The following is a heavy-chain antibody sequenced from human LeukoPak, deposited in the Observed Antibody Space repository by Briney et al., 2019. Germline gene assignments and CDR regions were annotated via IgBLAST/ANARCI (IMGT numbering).Heavy chain of an antibody. CDR3: ASSRRGGYYDSSGHYRFDY. Sequence: SETLSLTCTASGGSISGYYWSWIRQSPGKGLEWIGYISYSGSINYNPSLKSRLTISADTSKNQFSLKLSSVTAADTAVYYCASSRRGGYYDSSGHYRFDYWGQGTLVTVSS. CDR1: GGSISGYY. V-gene: IGHV4-59*08. D-gene: IGHD3-22*01. CDR2: ISYSGSI. J-gene: IGHJ4*02.